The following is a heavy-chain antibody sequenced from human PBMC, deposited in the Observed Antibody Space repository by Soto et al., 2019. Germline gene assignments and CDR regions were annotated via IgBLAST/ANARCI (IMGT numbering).Heavy chain of an antibody. CDR3: AKDQYYDILTCFISGYGMDV. V-gene: IGHV3-30*18. D-gene: IGHD3-9*01. CDR2: ISYDGSNK. CDR1: GFTFSSYG. Sequence: QVQLVESGGGVVQPGRSLRLSCAASGFTFSSYGMHWVRQAPGKGLEWVAVISYDGSNKYYADSVKGRFTISRDNSKNTLYLQMNSLRAEDTAVYYCAKDQYYDILTCFISGYGMDVWGQGTTVTVSS. J-gene: IGHJ6*02.